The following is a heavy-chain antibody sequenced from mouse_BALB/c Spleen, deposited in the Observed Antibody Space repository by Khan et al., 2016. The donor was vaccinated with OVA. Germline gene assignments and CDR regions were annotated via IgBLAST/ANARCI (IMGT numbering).Heavy chain of an antibody. D-gene: IGHD2-14*01. CDR3: ARAYYRYDGYYAMDY. CDR1: GFSLSRYN. Sequence: QMQLEESGPGLVAPSQSLSITCTVSGFSLSRYNIHWVRQPPGKGLEWLGMIWGGGVTDYNSTLKSRLSISKDNSKRQVFIKMNSLQADDTAMYYCARAYYRYDGYYAMDYWGQGTSVTVSS. CDR2: IWGGGVT. V-gene: IGHV2-6-4*01. J-gene: IGHJ4*01.